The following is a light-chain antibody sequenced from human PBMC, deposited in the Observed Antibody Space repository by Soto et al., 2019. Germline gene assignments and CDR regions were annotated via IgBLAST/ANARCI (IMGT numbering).Light chain of an antibody. CDR3: SSYTSSSTPHVV. J-gene: IGLJ2*01. CDR2: DVS. CDR1: SSDVGGYNY. Sequence: QSALTQPASVSGSPGQSITISCTGTSSDVGGYNYVSWYQQHPGRAPKLMIYDVSNRPSGVSNRFSGSKSGNTASLTISGLQAEDEADYYCSSYTSSSTPHVVFGGGTKLTVL. V-gene: IGLV2-14*01.